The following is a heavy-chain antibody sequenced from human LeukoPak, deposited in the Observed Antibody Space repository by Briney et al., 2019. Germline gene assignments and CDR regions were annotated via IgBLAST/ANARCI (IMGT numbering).Heavy chain of an antibody. CDR1: GFTFSSYA. Sequence: GGSLRLSCAASGFTFSSYAMHWVRQAPGKGLEWVANIKQDGSEKYYVDSVKGRFTISRDNAKNSLYLQMNSLRAEDTAVYYCARRGGSSSAFDYWGQGTLVTVSS. CDR3: ARRGGSSSAFDY. D-gene: IGHD2-15*01. V-gene: IGHV3-7*01. J-gene: IGHJ4*02. CDR2: IKQDGSEK.